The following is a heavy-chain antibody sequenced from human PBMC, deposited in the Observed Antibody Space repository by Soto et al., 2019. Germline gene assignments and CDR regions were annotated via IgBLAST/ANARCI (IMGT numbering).Heavy chain of an antibody. V-gene: IGHV1-2*02. CDR3: ASSYSSGWYGCDY. CDR1: GYTFTSYA. Sequence: ASVKVSCKASGYTFTSYAMHWVRQAPGQGLEWMGWINANSGSTNYAQKFQGRVTMTRDTSISTAYMELSRLRSDDTAVYYCASSYSSGWYGCDYWGQGTLVTVSS. J-gene: IGHJ4*02. CDR2: INANSGST. D-gene: IGHD6-19*01.